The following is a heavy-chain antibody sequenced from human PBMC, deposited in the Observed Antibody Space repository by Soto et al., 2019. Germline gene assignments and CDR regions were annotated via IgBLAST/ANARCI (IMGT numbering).Heavy chain of an antibody. D-gene: IGHD6-19*01. CDR1: SYSFTNYG. V-gene: IGHV1-18*01. J-gene: IGHJ6*03. CDR2: ISAFNGNT. CDR3: ARDRGVAPPVAGNTHYYYYMDV. Sequence: QDPLVQSGAEVKKPGASVTVSCKASSYSFTNYGITWVRQAPGQGLEWLGWISAFNGNTHYAQKVQGRVTMTTDASTSTAYMELRSLRSDDTAVYYCARDRGVAPPVAGNTHYYYYMDVWGKGTTVTVSS.